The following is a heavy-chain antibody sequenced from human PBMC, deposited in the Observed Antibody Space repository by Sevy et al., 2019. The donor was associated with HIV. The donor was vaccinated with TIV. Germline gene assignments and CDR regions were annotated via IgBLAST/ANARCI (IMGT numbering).Heavy chain of an antibody. CDR2: MSTYNGYT. V-gene: IGHV1-18*01. CDR3: GTVYSGYMDV. CDR1: GYTLTNYA. J-gene: IGHJ6*03. Sequence: ASVKVSCKASGYTLTNYAINWVRQAPGHGLEWMGWMSTYNGYTNYAQKLQGRVTMTTDTSRTTAYMELRSLRYDDTAVYYCGTVYSGYMDVWGKGTTVTVSS. D-gene: IGHD3-10*02.